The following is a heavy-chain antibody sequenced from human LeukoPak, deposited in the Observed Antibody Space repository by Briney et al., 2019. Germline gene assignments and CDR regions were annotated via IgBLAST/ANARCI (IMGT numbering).Heavy chain of an antibody. CDR2: ISAYNGNT. CDR1: GYTFTSYG. D-gene: IGHD4-11*01. V-gene: IGHV1-18*01. Sequence: ASVKVSCKASGYTFTSYGISWVRQAPGQGLEWMGWISAYNGNTNYAQKLQGRVTMTTDTSTSTAYMELRSLRSDDTAVYYCARATTGNYYYYYYMDVWGKGTTVTVSS. J-gene: IGHJ6*03. CDR3: ARATTGNYYYYYYMDV.